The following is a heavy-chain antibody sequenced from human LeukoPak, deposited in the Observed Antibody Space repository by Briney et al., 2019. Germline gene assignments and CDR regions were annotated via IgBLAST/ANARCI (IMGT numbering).Heavy chain of an antibody. CDR3: VQEGPRGLAFDI. CDR2: ISGSGGGT. Sequence: RGSLRLSCEASGVTFSSYVMSWVRQAPGKRPEWVSGISGSGGGTYYADSVKGRFAISRDNSKNTLYLQTNSLRAEDTAVYYCVQEGPRGLAFDIWGQGTKVTVSS. J-gene: IGHJ3*02. CDR1: GVTFSSYV. V-gene: IGHV3-23*01.